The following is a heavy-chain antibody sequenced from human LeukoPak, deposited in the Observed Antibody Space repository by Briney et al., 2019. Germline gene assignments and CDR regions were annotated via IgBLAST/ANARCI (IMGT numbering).Heavy chain of an antibody. CDR1: GGSFSGYY. CDR2: INHSGST. V-gene: IGHV4-34*01. J-gene: IGHJ5*02. D-gene: IGHD4-17*01. CDR3: ARGLPKIDYGDYGGTWFDP. Sequence: SETLSLTCAVYGGSFSGYYWSWIRQPPGKGLEWIGEINHSGSTNYNPPLKSRVTISVDTSKNRFSLKLSSVTAADTAVYYRARGLPKIDYGDYGGTWFDPWGQGTLVTVSS.